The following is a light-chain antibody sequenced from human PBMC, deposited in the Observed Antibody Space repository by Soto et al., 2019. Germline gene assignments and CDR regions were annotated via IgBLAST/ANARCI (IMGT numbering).Light chain of an antibody. CDR3: SSYTTSSTRV. Sequence: QSALTQPASVSGSPGQSITISCTGTSSDVGAYDYVSWYQQHPDKAPKLMIYEVSYRPSGVSTRFSGSKSVNTATLTNSGLQAEDEADYYCSSYTTSSTRVFGTGTKVTVL. V-gene: IGLV2-14*03. CDR1: SSDVGAYDY. CDR2: EVS. J-gene: IGLJ1*01.